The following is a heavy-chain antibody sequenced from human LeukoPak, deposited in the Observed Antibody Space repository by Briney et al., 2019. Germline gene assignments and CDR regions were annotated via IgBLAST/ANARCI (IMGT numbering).Heavy chain of an antibody. CDR3: AKGSGRPPTPYYYYYYMDV. Sequence: GGSLRLSCAASGFTFSSYAMHWVRQAPGKGLEWVTFIRYDGGHKYYADSVKGRFTISRDNSKNTLYLQMNSLRVEDTAVYYCAKGSGRPPTPYYYYYYMDVWGKGTTVTISS. CDR2: IRYDGGHK. D-gene: IGHD5-12*01. V-gene: IGHV3-30*02. J-gene: IGHJ6*03. CDR1: GFTFSSYA.